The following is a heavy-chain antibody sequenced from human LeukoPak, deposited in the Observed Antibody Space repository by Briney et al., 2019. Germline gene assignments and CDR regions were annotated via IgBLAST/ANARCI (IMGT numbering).Heavy chain of an antibody. V-gene: IGHV4-39*01. J-gene: IGHJ4*02. CDR3: ARLDSYGHSYYFDY. CDR2: IYYSGNT. D-gene: IGHD5-18*01. CDR1: GGSISSSSYY. Sequence: SETLSLTCTVSGGSISSSSYYWGWIRQPPGKGREWIGSIYYSGNTYYNPSLRSRVTISVATSKNQFSLKLSSVSAADTAVYYCARLDSYGHSYYFDYWGQGTLVTVSS.